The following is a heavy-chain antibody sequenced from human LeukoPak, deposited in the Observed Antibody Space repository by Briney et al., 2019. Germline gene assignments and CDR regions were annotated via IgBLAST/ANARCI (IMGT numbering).Heavy chain of an antibody. V-gene: IGHV3-11*04. CDR2: ISSSSSTI. CDR1: GFTFSDYY. CDR3: ARVLHKRNYDSTTYYGY. J-gene: IGHJ4*02. Sequence: GGSLRLSCAASGFTFSDYYMSWIRQAPGKGLEWVSYISSSSSTIYYADSVKGRFTISRDNAKNSLYLQMNSLRAEDTAVYYCARVLHKRNYDSTTYYGYWGQGTLVTVSS. D-gene: IGHD3-22*01.